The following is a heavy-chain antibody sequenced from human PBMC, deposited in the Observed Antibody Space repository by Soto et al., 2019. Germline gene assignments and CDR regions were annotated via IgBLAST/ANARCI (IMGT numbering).Heavy chain of an antibody. J-gene: IGHJ6*02. D-gene: IGHD2-15*01. V-gene: IGHV3-30*18. CDR2: ISYDGSNK. CDR1: GFTFSSYG. CDR3: AKVMGLLGYCSGGSCYSPRLRTIGMDV. Sequence: QVQLVESGGGVVQPGRSLRLSCAASGFTFSSYGMHWVRQAPGKGLEWVAVISYDGSNKYYADSVKGRFTISRDNSKNTLYLQMNSLRAEDTAVYYCAKVMGLLGYCSGGSCYSPRLRTIGMDVWGQGTTVTVSS.